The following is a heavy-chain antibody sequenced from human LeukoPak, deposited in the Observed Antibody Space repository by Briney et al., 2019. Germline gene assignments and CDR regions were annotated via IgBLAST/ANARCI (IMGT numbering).Heavy chain of an antibody. CDR3: AGRRSSGWYAY. CDR1: GYTFTSYY. D-gene: IGHD6-19*01. V-gene: IGHV1-46*01. CDR2: INPSGGST. Sequence: ASVKVSCKASGYTFTSYYMHWVRQAPGQGLEWMGIINPSGGSTSYAQKFQGRVTMTRDTSTSTVYMELSSLRVEDTAVYYCAGRRSSGWYAYWGQGTLVTVSS. J-gene: IGHJ4*02.